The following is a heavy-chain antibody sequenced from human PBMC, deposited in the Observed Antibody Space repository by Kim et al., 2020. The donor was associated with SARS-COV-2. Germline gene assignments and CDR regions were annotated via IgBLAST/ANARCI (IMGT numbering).Heavy chain of an antibody. CDR1: GDSISSGPFY. Sequence: SETLSLTCTVSGDSISSGPFYWTWIRQSPGRGLEWIGSIFHTGITYYNPSLNSRVTMSVDTSKNQFPLKLPSVTAADTAVYYCARRRGYASGRYPLDYWG. J-gene: IGHJ4*01. V-gene: IGHV4-39*01. CDR3: ARRRGYASGRYPLDY. D-gene: IGHD6-19*01. CDR2: IFHTGIT.